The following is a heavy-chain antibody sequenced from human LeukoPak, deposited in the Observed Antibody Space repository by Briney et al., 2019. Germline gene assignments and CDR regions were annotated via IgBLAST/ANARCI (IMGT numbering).Heavy chain of an antibody. CDR1: GFIVSKSY. V-gene: IGHV3-74*01. D-gene: IGHD3-22*01. CDR2: INTDGSGT. Sequence: GGSLRLSCAASGFIVSKSYMNWVRQAPGKGLVWVSRINTDGSGTNSADSVKGRFTISRDNAKNTLYLQMNSLRAEDTAVYYCARQYYHDSSGYPFDYWGQGTLVTVSS. J-gene: IGHJ4*02. CDR3: ARQYYHDSSGYPFDY.